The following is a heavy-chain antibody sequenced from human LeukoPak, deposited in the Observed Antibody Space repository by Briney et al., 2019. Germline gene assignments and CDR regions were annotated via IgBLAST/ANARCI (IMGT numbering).Heavy chain of an antibody. D-gene: IGHD3-16*01. Sequence: GGSLRPPWAAPEFPFGSYWMAWSRQAPGKGLEWVANIKHNGDDLNYVDSVEDRFTISRDNAQNSLYLHMTSLRVEDTAVYYCARELRTFDSWGQGTLVTVSS. V-gene: IGHV3-7*01. CDR3: ARELRTFDS. CDR1: EFPFGSYW. CDR2: IKHNGDDL. J-gene: IGHJ4*02.